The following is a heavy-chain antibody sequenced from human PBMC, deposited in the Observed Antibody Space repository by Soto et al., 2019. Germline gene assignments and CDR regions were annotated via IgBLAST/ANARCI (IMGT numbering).Heavy chain of an antibody. CDR2: ISSSSSYS. Sequence: QVQLVESGGGLVKPGGSLRLSCAASGFTFSDYYMSWIRQAPGKGLEWVSYISSSSSYSNYADSVKGRFTISRDNAKNSLYLQMNSLRAEDTAVYYCARGITMIVVAPATWGQGTLVTVSS. CDR1: GFTFSDYY. J-gene: IGHJ5*02. D-gene: IGHD3-22*01. V-gene: IGHV3-11*05. CDR3: ARGITMIVVAPAT.